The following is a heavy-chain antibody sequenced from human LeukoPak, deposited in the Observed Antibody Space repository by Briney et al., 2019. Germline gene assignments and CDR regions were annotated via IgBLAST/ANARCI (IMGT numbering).Heavy chain of an antibody. J-gene: IGHJ4*02. V-gene: IGHV3-23*01. Sequence: GGSLRHSRAASGFSFSRYGMSWLRHAPGKGLQWVSTVGLSAGNAYYADSVKGRFTISRDNSKNTLYLQMNSLTADDTAVYYCAKDIGVTDYYFDNWGQGTLVTVSS. CDR2: VGLSAGNA. CDR3: AKDIGVTDYYFDN. D-gene: IGHD3-3*01. CDR1: GFSFSRYG.